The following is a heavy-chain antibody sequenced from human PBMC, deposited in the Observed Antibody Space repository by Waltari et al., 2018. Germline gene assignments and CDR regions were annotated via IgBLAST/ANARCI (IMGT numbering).Heavy chain of an antibody. D-gene: IGHD5-12*01. CDR3: ARGGVYSGEIDY. V-gene: IGHV1-2*02. CDR1: GYTFTGYY. Sequence: QVQLVQSGAEVKKPGASVKVSCKASGYTFTGYYMHWVRQAPGQGLEWMGWINPNRGGTNHEKKFQGRGNMTRDTSISTAYMELSRLRSDDTAVYYCARGGVYSGEIDYWGQGTLVTVSS. J-gene: IGHJ4*02. CDR2: INPNRGGT.